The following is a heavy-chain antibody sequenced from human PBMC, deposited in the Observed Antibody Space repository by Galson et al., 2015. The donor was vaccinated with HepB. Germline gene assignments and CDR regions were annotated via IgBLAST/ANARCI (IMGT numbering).Heavy chain of an antibody. CDR2: IIPIFGTT. V-gene: IGHV1-69*06. J-gene: IGHJ4*02. CDR1: GDTFSSYA. CDR3: ARDRRSGSEWAHDY. Sequence: SVKVSCKASGDTFSSYAISWVRQAPGQGLEWMGRIIPIFGTTNYAQKFQGRITISADKSTSTGYMELSSLRSEDTAFYYCARDRRSGSEWAHDYWGQGTLVTVSS. D-gene: IGHD2-8*02.